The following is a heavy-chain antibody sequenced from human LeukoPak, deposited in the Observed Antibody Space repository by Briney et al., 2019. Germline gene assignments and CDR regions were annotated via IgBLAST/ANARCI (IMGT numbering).Heavy chain of an antibody. Sequence: SETLSLTCTVSGGSISSYYWSWIRQPPGKGLEWIGYIYYSGSTNYNPSLKSRVTISVDTPKNQFSLKLSSVTAADTAVYYCAREGFWSGSFDYWGQGTLVTVSS. D-gene: IGHD3-3*01. V-gene: IGHV4-59*01. CDR3: AREGFWSGSFDY. CDR1: GGSISSYY. J-gene: IGHJ4*02. CDR2: IYYSGST.